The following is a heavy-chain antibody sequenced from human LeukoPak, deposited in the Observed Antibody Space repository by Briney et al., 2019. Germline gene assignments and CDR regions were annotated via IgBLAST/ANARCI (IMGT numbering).Heavy chain of an antibody. V-gene: IGHV3-48*04. CDR2: ISSSGSTT. D-gene: IGHD3-3*01. Sequence: GGSLRLSCAASGLTFSSYSMNWVRQAPGKGLEWLSYISSSGSTTYYADSVKGRFTISRDNAKNSLHLQMNSLRVEDTAVYYCARGYDVSDYWGQGTVVTVSS. CDR1: GLTFSSYS. J-gene: IGHJ4*02. CDR3: ARGYDVSDY.